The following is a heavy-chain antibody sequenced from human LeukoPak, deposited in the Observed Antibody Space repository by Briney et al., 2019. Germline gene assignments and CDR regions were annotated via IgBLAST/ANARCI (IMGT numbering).Heavy chain of an antibody. CDR3: ARRSVVGARTFYFDY. V-gene: IGHV4-59*01. D-gene: IGHD2-15*01. CDR2: TYYSGST. J-gene: IGHJ4*02. Sequence: SETLSLTCTVSGGSISSFYWNWIRQSPGKGLEWIGYTYYSGSTNYNPSFKSRVTISLDTSKNQFSLKVNSVTAADTAVYYCARRSVVGARTFYFDYWGQGILVTVSS. CDR1: GGSISSFY.